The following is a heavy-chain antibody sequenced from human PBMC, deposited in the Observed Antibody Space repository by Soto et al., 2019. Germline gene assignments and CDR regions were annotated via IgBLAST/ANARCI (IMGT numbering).Heavy chain of an antibody. CDR3: ATYSSSGSLGMDV. J-gene: IGHJ6*02. CDR2: IYPGDSDT. CDR1: GYIFASYW. Sequence: GESLKISCKVAGYIFASYWIGWVRQMPGKGLEWIGIIYPGDSDTRYRPSFQGQVTISADKPISTAYLQWSSLKALATAMYYCATYSSSGSLGMDVWGQGTTVTVSS. D-gene: IGHD6-6*01. V-gene: IGHV5-51*04.